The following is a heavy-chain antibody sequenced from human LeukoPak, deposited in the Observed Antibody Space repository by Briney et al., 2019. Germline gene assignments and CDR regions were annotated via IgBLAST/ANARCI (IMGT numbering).Heavy chain of an antibody. J-gene: IGHJ4*02. Sequence: SETLSLTCTVSGGSISSSSSFWDWIRQPPGKGLEWIGTISYSGNTYYNPSLKSRVTISVDTSKNQFSLKLSSVTAADTAVYYCARVAGFDYSNSYLDYWGQGTLVTVSS. CDR3: ARVAGFDYSNSYLDY. D-gene: IGHD4-11*01. V-gene: IGHV4-39*07. CDR2: ISYSGNT. CDR1: GGSISSSSSF.